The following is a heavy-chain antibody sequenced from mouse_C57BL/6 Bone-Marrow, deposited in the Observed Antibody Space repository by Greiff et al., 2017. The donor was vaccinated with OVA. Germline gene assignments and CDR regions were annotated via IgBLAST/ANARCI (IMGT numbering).Heavy chain of an antibody. V-gene: IGHV5-6*01. Sequence: EVKLVESGGDLVKPGGSLKLSCAASGFTFSSYGMSWVRQTPDKRLEWVATISSGGSYTYYPDSVKGRFTISRDNAKNTLYLQMSSLKSEDTAMYYCARHRSNYVNAMDYWGQGTSVTVSS. D-gene: IGHD2-5*01. CDR2: ISSGGSYT. CDR1: GFTFSSYG. J-gene: IGHJ4*01. CDR3: ARHRSNYVNAMDY.